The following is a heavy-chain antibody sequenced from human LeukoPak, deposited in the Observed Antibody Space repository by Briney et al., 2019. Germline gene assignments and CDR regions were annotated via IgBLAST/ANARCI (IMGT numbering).Heavy chain of an antibody. CDR3: ASGRSWNYIVSDY. J-gene: IGHJ4*02. CDR2: ISSSSSYI. Sequence: PGGSLRLSCAASGFTFSSYSMNWVRQAPGKGLEWVSSISSSSSYIYYADSVKGRFTISRDNAKNSLYLQVNSLRAEDTAVYYCASGRSWNYIVSDYWGQGTLVTVSS. CDR1: GFTFSSYS. V-gene: IGHV3-21*01. D-gene: IGHD1-7*01.